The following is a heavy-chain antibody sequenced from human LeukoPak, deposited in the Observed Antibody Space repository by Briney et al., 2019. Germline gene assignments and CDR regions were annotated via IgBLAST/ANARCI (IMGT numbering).Heavy chain of an antibody. D-gene: IGHD1-26*01. J-gene: IGHJ3*02. Sequence: GGSLRLSCAASGFTFSSYWMHWVRQAPGKGLVWVSRINSDGSSTSYADSVKGRFTISRDNAKNSLYLQMNSLRAEDTAVYYCARARGSYDAFDIWGQGTMVTVSS. V-gene: IGHV3-74*01. CDR3: ARARGSYDAFDI. CDR1: GFTFSSYW. CDR2: INSDGSST.